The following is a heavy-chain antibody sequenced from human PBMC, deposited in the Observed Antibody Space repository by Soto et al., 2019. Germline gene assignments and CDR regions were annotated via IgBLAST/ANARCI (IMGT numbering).Heavy chain of an antibody. J-gene: IGHJ6*02. V-gene: IGHV2-5*02. CDR1: GFSLSTSGMG. D-gene: IGHD3-10*01. CDR3: ANITVTGYGMDV. CDR2: IYWDDDK. Sequence: QITLKESGPTLVKPTQTLTLTCTFSGFSLSTSGMGVGWIRQPPGKALEWLALIYWDDDKRYSPSLKSRLTVTKDTSRNQVVLTMTNMDPVDTGTYYCANITVTGYGMDVWGQGTTVTVSS.